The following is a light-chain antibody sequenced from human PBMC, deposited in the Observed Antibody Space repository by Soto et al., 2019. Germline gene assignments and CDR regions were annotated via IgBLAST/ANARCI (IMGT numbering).Light chain of an antibody. Sequence: EIVLTQSPGTLSLSPGEGATLSCRASQSIRSSSLAWYQQKAGQAPRVLISDASTRATGVPDRFSGSGSGTDFTLTIIRLEPEDFAMYYCQPDGRSTGTFGQGTKVQFK. CDR1: QSIRSSS. CDR2: DAS. J-gene: IGKJ1*01. CDR3: QPDGRSTGT. V-gene: IGKV3-20*01.